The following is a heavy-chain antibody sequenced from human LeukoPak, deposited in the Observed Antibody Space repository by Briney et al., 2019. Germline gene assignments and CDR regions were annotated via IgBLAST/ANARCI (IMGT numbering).Heavy chain of an antibody. CDR2: VLPIFGTA. J-gene: IGHJ4*02. CDR3: VRVPPGTTIYAY. Sequence: SVKVSCKASGGTVSSYVISWVRQAPGQGLEWMGGVLPIFGTAIYAQKWQGRVTITADESTSTAYMELSSLRSEDTAIYYCVRVPPGTTIYAYWGQGTLVTVSS. D-gene: IGHD1-14*01. V-gene: IGHV1-69*13. CDR1: GGTVSSYV.